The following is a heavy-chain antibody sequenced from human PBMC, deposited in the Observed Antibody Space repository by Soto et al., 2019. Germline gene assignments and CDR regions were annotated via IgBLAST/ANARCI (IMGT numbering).Heavy chain of an antibody. V-gene: IGHV1-18*01. CDR3: ARVGHYYGSGTTYDY. CDR1: GYTFTRSG. Sequence: ASVKVSCKASGYTFTRSGISWVRQAPGQGLERMGWISTYNGDTNYAQTFQGRVTMTTDTSTSTVHMEVRSLRSDDTAVYYCARVGHYYGSGTTYDYWGQGTLVTSPQ. J-gene: IGHJ4*02. D-gene: IGHD3-10*01. CDR2: ISTYNGDT.